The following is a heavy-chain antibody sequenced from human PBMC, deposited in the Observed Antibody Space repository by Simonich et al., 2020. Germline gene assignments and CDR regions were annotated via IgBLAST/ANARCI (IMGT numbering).Heavy chain of an antibody. V-gene: IGHV4-38-2*01. Sequence: QVQLQESGPGLVKPSETLSLTCAVSGYSISSGYYWGWIRQPPGKGLEWIGSIYHSGSTSYNPSLKRRVTISVEPSKNQVSLKLSSVTAADTAVYYCARVGYSNYYYYGMDVWGQGTTVTVSS. CDR2: IYHSGST. D-gene: IGHD6-13*01. J-gene: IGHJ6*02. CDR3: ARVGYSNYYYYGMDV. CDR1: GYSISSGYY.